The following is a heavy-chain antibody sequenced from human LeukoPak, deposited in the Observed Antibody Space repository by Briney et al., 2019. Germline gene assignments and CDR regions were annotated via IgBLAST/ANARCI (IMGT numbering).Heavy chain of an antibody. J-gene: IGHJ5*02. Sequence: GGSLRLSCAASGFIFSSYGMHWVRQAPGKGLEWVAFIRYDGSKKYYADSVKGRFTISRDNSKNTLYLQMNSLRAEDTAVYYCAKEGHTSHFDPWGQGTLVTVSS. CDR3: AKEGHTSHFDP. CDR2: IRYDGSKK. D-gene: IGHD2-2*01. V-gene: IGHV3-30*02. CDR1: GFIFSSYG.